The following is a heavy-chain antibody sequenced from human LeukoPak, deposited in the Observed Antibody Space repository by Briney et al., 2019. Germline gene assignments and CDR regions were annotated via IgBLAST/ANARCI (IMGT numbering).Heavy chain of an antibody. CDR3: AREAYASGSFRTDYYYMDV. Sequence: ASVKVSCKASGYTFTNYGITWVRQAPGQGLEWMGWISAYNGNTNYAQNLQGRVTMTRDTSISTAYMELSRLRSDDTAVYYCAREAYASGSFRTDYYYMDVWGKGTTVTISS. CDR2: ISAYNGNT. V-gene: IGHV1-18*01. CDR1: GYTFTNYG. D-gene: IGHD3-10*01. J-gene: IGHJ6*03.